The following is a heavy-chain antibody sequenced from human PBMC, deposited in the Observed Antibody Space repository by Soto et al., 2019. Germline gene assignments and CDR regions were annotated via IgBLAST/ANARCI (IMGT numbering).Heavy chain of an antibody. J-gene: IGHJ4*02. Sequence: SETLSLTCTVSGGSISSGDYYWSWIRQPPGKGLEWIGYIYYSGSTYYNPSLKSRVTISVDASKNQFSLKLSSVTAADTAVYYCAREIALARSFDYWGQGTLVTVSS. V-gene: IGHV4-30-4*01. D-gene: IGHD3-10*01. CDR1: GGSISSGDYY. CDR2: IYYSGST. CDR3: AREIALARSFDY.